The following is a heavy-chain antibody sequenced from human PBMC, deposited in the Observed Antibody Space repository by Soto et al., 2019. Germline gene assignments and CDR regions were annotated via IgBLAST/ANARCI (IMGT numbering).Heavy chain of an antibody. D-gene: IGHD4-17*01. V-gene: IGHV3-11*05. CDR1: GFTFSDYY. CDR2: ISSSSSYT. CDR3: ARGGDYAKPTAFDY. Sequence: GGSLRLSCAAAGFTFSDYYMSWIRQAPGKGLEWVSYISSSSSYTNYADSVKGRFTISRDNAKNSLYLQMNSLRAEDTAVYYCARGGDYAKPTAFDYWGQGTLVTVSS. J-gene: IGHJ4*02.